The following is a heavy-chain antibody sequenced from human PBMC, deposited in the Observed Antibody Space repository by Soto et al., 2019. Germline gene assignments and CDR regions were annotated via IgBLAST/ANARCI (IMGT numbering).Heavy chain of an antibody. CDR2: IYSGGST. D-gene: IGHD3-22*01. CDR3: ARDRVESGYPEYFQH. Sequence: EVQLVESGGGLIQPGGSLRLSCAASGFTVSSNYMSWVRQAPGKGLEWVSVIYSGGSTYYAASVKGRFTISRDNSKNTLYLQMNSLRAADTAVYYCARDRVESGYPEYFQHWGQGTLVTVSS. V-gene: IGHV3-53*01. J-gene: IGHJ1*01. CDR1: GFTVSSNY.